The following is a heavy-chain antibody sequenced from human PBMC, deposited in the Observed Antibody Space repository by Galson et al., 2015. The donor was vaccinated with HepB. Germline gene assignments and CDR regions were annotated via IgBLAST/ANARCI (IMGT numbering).Heavy chain of an antibody. J-gene: IGHJ6*02. CDR3: ARDRARGYDGDYFYYFGMDG. Sequence: SVKVSCKASGYTFTSYGISWVRQAPGQGLEWMGWISAYNGNTNYAQKLQGRVTMTTDTSTSTAYMELRSLRSDDTAVYYCARDRARGYDGDYFYYFGMDGWGQRTTGPVSS. CDR2: ISAYNGNT. D-gene: IGHD5-12*01. V-gene: IGHV1-18*01. CDR1: GYTFTSYG.